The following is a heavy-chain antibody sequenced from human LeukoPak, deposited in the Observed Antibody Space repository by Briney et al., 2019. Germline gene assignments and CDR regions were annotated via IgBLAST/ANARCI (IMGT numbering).Heavy chain of an antibody. CDR1: GFTFSDYY. Sequence: GGSLRLSCAASGFTFSDYYMSWIRQAPGKGLEWVSYISSSGSTIYYADSVKGRFTISRDNAKNSLYLQMNSLRAEDTAVYYCAKVKWELPPDFDYWGQGTLVTVSS. J-gene: IGHJ4*02. CDR2: ISSSGSTI. CDR3: AKVKWELPPDFDY. D-gene: IGHD1-26*01. V-gene: IGHV3-11*01.